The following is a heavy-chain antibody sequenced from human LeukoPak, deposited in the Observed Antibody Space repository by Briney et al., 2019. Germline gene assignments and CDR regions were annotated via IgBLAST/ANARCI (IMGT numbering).Heavy chain of an antibody. Sequence: GEPLKISCKGSGYSFTSYWIGWVRQMPGKGLEWMGIIYPGDSDTRYSPSFQGQVTISADKSISTAYLQWSSLKASDTAMYYCARQKVGGSNQLLFSGLDVWGQGTTVTVSS. J-gene: IGHJ6*02. V-gene: IGHV5-51*01. D-gene: IGHD2-2*01. CDR1: GYSFTSYW. CDR2: IYPGDSDT. CDR3: ARQKVGGSNQLLFSGLDV.